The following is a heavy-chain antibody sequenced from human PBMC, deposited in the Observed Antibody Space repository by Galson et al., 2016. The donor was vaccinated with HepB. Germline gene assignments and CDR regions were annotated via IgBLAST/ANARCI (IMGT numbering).Heavy chain of an antibody. J-gene: IGHJ2*01. CDR3: ARGLGKFRYFDL. CDR1: GGSFSRNA. D-gene: IGHD1-1*01. V-gene: IGHV1-69*13. CDR2: IIPSFGTP. Sequence: SVKVSCKASGGSFSRNAISWVRQAPGQGLEWMGGIIPSFGTPTYAQKFQGRLTISASEFTSTGYMELNSLRSEDTAVYYCARGLGKFRYFDLWGRGTLVTVSS.